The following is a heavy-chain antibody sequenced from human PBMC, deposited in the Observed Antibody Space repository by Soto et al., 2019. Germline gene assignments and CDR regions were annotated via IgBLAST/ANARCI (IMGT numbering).Heavy chain of an antibody. V-gene: IGHV5-51*01. Sequence: GESLKISCKGSGYSFTSYWIGWVRQMPGKGLEWMGIIYPGDSDTRYSPSFQGQVTISADKSISTAYLQWSGLKASDTAMYYCARVFSRYYDSSGSFDYWGQGTLVTVSS. CDR3: ARVFSRYYDSSGSFDY. CDR1: GYSFTSYW. CDR2: IYPGDSDT. D-gene: IGHD3-22*01. J-gene: IGHJ4*02.